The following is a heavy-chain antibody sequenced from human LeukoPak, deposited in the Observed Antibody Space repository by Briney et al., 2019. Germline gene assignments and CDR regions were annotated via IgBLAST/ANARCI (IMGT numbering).Heavy chain of an antibody. CDR1: GFTFSSYW. CDR3: ARGRLDYFDY. CDR2: IKQDGSEK. J-gene: IGHJ4*02. Sequence: GGSLRLSCAASGFTFSSYWMSWVRQAPGKGLEWVANIKQDGSEKYYADSVKGRFTISRDNSKNTLYLQMNSLRAEDTAVYYCARGRLDYFDYWGQGTLVTVSS. D-gene: IGHD3-9*01. V-gene: IGHV3-7*01.